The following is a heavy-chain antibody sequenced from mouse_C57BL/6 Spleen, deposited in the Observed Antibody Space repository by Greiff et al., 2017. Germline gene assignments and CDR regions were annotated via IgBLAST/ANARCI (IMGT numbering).Heavy chain of an antibody. CDR2: IYPGDGAT. J-gene: IGHJ3*01. CDR3: ARSPWFAY. Sequence: LQESGPELVKPGASVKISCKASGYAFTSSWMNWVKQRPGKGLEWIGRIYPGDGATNYNGKFKGKATLTADKSSSTAYMQLSSLTSEGSAVYVCARSPWFAYWGQGTLVTVSA. CDR1: GYAFTSSW. V-gene: IGHV1-82*01.